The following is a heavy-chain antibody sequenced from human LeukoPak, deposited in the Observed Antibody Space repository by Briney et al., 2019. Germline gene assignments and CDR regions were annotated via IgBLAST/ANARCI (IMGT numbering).Heavy chain of an antibody. CDR2: IYYSRST. CDR1: GGSISSYY. Sequence: SETLSLTCTVSGGSISSYYWSWIRQPPGKGLEWIGYIYYSRSTNYNPSLKSRVTISVDTSKNPFSLKLSSVTAADTAVYYCARGSWQLVVGFDYWGQGTLVTVSS. V-gene: IGHV4-59*01. D-gene: IGHD6-6*01. CDR3: ARGSWQLVVGFDY. J-gene: IGHJ4*02.